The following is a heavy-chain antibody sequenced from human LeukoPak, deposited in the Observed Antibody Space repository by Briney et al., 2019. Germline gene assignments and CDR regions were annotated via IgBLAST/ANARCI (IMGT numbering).Heavy chain of an antibody. J-gene: IGHJ4*02. Sequence: PGGSLRLSCAASGFTVSSNYMSWVRQAPGKGLEWVSLIYIGGSTFYADSVRGRFTISRDNSKNTLYLQMNSLRAEDTAVYYCARDNRGTSNTDCWGQGTLVTVSS. CDR3: ARDNRGTSNTDC. CDR2: IYIGGST. D-gene: IGHD4-23*01. V-gene: IGHV3-53*01. CDR1: GFTVSSNY.